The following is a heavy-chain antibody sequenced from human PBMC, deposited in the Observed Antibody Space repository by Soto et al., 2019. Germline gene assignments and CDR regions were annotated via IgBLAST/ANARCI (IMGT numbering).Heavy chain of an antibody. Sequence: QVQLVESGGGVVQPGRSLRLSCAASGFTFSSYAMHWVRQAPGKGLEWVAVISYDGSNKYYADSVKGRFTISRDNSKNTXXMQRNSLRAEDTAVYYCAREGVRYCISTSCPPLDVWGQGTTVTVSS. CDR3: AREGVRYCISTSCPPLDV. CDR2: ISYDGSNK. V-gene: IGHV3-30-3*01. J-gene: IGHJ6*02. CDR1: GFTFSSYA. D-gene: IGHD2-2*01.